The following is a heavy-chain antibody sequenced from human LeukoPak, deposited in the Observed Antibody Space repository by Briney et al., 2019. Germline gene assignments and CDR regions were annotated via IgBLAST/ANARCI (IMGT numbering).Heavy chain of an antibody. D-gene: IGHD1-26*01. V-gene: IGHV3-20*04. Sequence: RPGGSLNPSCAASGFTFDDYGMSWVRQVPGKGLEWASGISWNGGRTGYADSVKGRFTISRDNAKNSLYLQMNSLRAEDTAFYYCARGGVGAPKFDYWGQGTLVTVSS. CDR1: GFTFDDYG. J-gene: IGHJ4*02. CDR2: ISWNGGRT. CDR3: ARGGVGAPKFDY.